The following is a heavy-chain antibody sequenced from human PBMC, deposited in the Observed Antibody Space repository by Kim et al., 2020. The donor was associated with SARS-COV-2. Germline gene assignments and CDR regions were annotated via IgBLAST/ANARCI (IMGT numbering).Heavy chain of an antibody. V-gene: IGHV1-69*13. CDR2: IIPIFDTA. CDR1: GGTFSSYA. J-gene: IGHJ5*02. Sequence: SVKVSCKASGGTFSSYAISWVRQAPGQRLEWMGGIIPIFDTANYAQNFQGRVTITADESTSTAYMELSSLRSDDTAVYYCARWEAVVVPASSSSWYEGWFDPWGQGTLVTVSS. D-gene: IGHD6-13*01. CDR3: ARWEAVVVPASSSSWYEGWFDP.